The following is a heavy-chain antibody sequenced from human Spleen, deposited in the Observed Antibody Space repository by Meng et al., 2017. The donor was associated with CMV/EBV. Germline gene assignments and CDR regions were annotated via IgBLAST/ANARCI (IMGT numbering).Heavy chain of an antibody. D-gene: IGHD3-3*01. CDR2: ISSSGSTI. J-gene: IGHJ4*02. CDR3: ARGRTPRITIFGVDPCDY. V-gene: IGHV3-11*01. CDR1: TFSDYY. Sequence: TFSDYYMSWIRQATGKGLEWVSYISSSGSTIYYADSVKGRFTISRDNAKNSLYLQMNSLRAEDTAVYYCARGRTPRITIFGVDPCDYWGQGTLVTVSS.